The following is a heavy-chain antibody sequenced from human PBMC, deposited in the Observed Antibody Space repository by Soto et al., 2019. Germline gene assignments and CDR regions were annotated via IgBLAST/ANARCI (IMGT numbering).Heavy chain of an antibody. CDR1: GFTVSNNY. Sequence: PGGSLRLSCAASGFTVSNNYMSWVRQAPGKGLEWVSVIYSGGGTYYADSVKGRFAISGDNSRNTLYLQLNSLRAEDTAVYYCARAGSGTYFVYHYGMDVWGQGTTVTVSS. CDR2: IYSGGGT. J-gene: IGHJ6*02. V-gene: IGHV3-53*01. D-gene: IGHD3-10*01. CDR3: ARAGSGTYFVYHYGMDV.